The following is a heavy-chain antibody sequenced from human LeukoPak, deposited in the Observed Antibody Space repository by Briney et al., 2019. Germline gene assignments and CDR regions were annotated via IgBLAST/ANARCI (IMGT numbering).Heavy chain of an antibody. J-gene: IGHJ4*02. Sequence: ASVKVFCKASGYTFTNYAIHWVRQAPGQRLEWMGWINAGNGNTKHSQKFQGRVTITSDTSASTASMELSSLRCEDTAIYYCARQHTIGTTGCNFDYWGQGTLVTVSS. CDR3: ARQHTIGTTGCNFDY. CDR2: INAGNGNT. D-gene: IGHD1-1*01. V-gene: IGHV1-3*01. CDR1: GYTFTNYA.